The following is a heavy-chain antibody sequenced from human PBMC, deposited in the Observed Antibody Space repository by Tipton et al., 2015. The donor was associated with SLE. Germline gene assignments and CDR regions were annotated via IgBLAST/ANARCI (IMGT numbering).Heavy chain of an antibody. V-gene: IGHV4-61*02. Sequence: LRLSCTVPGGSISSGSYYWSWIRQPAGKGLEWIGRIYTSGSTNYNPSLKSRLTISVDTSKNQFSLKLSSVTAADTAVYYCARMFIGYYMDVWGKGTTVTVSS. CDR3: ARMFIGYYMDV. J-gene: IGHJ6*03. CDR1: GGSISSGSYY. CDR2: IYTSGST. D-gene: IGHD2-15*01.